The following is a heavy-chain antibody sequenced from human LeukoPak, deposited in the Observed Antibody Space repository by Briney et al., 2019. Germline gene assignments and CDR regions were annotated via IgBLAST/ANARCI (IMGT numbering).Heavy chain of an antibody. CDR2: IIPIFGTA. CDR1: GDAFRFYA. D-gene: IGHD6-19*01. V-gene: IGHV1-69*06. CDR3: AREGVAGTSGAYYFDY. Sequence: GASVKVSCKASGDAFRFYAISWVRQAPGQGLEWMGGIIPIFGTANYAQKFQGRVTITADKSTSTAYMELSSLRSEDTAVYYCAREGVAGTSGAYYFDYWGQGTLVTVSS. J-gene: IGHJ4*02.